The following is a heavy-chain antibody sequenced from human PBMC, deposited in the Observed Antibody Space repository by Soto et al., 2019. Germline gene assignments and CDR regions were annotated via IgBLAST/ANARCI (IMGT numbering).Heavy chain of an antibody. V-gene: IGHV5-10-1*01. Sequence: PGDSLKISCKGSGYSFTSYWISWVRQMPGKGVEWMGRIDPSDSYTNYSPYFQGHVTISADKSISTAYLQWSSLKASDTAMYYCARHLSPYSSSFAAWGQGTLVTVSS. CDR2: IDPSDSYT. CDR3: ARHLSPYSSSFAA. CDR1: GYSFTSYW. D-gene: IGHD6-13*01. J-gene: IGHJ5*02.